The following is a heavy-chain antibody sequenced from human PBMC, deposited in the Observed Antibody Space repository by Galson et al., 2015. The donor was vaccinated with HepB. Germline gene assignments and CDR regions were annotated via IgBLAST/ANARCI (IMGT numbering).Heavy chain of an antibody. V-gene: IGHV3-23*01. J-gene: IGHJ4*02. CDR2: VTGSGSAT. CDR1: GFTFSNFA. D-gene: IGHD2-2*01. Sequence: SLRLSCAASGFTFSNFAMAWVRQSPGKGLEWVAGVTGSGSATYYADSVKGRFAISRDNSKNTLYLQMNSLKAEDTAVYYCAKSEVSVAMGGALDSWGQGTLVTASS. CDR3: AKSEVSVAMGGALDS.